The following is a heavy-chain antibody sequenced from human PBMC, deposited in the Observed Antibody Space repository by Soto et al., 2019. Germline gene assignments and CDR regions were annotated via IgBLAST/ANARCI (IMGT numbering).Heavy chain of an antibody. Sequence: GGSLILSCAASGFTFSSYAMGWVRQGPGKGLGWVAVVSIGGSTHYADSVRGRFTISRDNSKNTLSLQMNSLTAEDTAVYFCAKRRGAGGHFDYWGQGALVTVSS. V-gene: IGHV3-23*01. CDR1: GFTFSSYA. D-gene: IGHD2-15*01. J-gene: IGHJ4*02. CDR3: AKRRGAGGHFDY. CDR2: VSIGGST.